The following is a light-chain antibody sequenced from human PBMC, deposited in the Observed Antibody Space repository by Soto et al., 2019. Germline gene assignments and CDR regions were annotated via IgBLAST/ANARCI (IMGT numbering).Light chain of an antibody. V-gene: IGKV3-15*01. CDR1: QSVGSN. J-gene: IGKJ2*01. CDR2: GAS. Sequence: ELVMTQSPGTLSVSPGERATLSCRASQSVGSNLAWYQQKPGQAPRLLMYGASTRATGIPARFSGSGSGTEFTLTISGLQSEDFAVYYCQQYDSWLYTFGQGTKLEIK. CDR3: QQYDSWLYT.